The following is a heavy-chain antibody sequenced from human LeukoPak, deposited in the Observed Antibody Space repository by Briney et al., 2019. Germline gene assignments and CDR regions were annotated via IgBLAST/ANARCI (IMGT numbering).Heavy chain of an antibody. CDR3: ARARYDSSGYRFDY. CDR1: GGSLSSYY. D-gene: IGHD3-22*01. Sequence: SETLSLTCTVSGGSLSSYYWSWIRQPPGKGLEWIGYIYYSGSTNYNPSLKSRVTISVDTSKNQFSLKLSSVTAADTAVYYCARARYDSSGYRFDYWGQGTLVTVSS. V-gene: IGHV4-59*01. J-gene: IGHJ4*02. CDR2: IYYSGST.